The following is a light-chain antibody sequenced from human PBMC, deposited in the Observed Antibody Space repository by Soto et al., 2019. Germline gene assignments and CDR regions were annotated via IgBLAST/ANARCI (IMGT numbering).Light chain of an antibody. J-gene: IGKJ2*01. CDR1: QNIATY. CDR2: TTS. Sequence: DIQVTQSPSSLSASVGDRVTITCRASQNIATYLNWYQQKPGTAPTLLMYTTSNLGSGVPSRFSGSVAGTHFTLTISSLQPEDFATYFCQQSYSTPYTFGQGTKLEIK. V-gene: IGKV1-39*01. CDR3: QQSYSTPYT.